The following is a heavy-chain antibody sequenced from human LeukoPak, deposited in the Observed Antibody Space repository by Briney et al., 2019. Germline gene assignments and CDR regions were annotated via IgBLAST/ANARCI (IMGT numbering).Heavy chain of an antibody. V-gene: IGHV3-33*01. CDR2: VWYDGTNI. D-gene: IGHD1-26*01. CDR1: GFTFSTYG. CDR3: ARGGYSGTYYFDY. Sequence: PGGSLRLSCAASGFTFSTYGMRWVRQAPGKGLEWVAVVWYDGTNIHYVDSVKGRFTISRDNSKSTLYLQMNSLTAEDTAVYYCARGGYSGTYYFDYWAQGTLVTVSS. J-gene: IGHJ4*02.